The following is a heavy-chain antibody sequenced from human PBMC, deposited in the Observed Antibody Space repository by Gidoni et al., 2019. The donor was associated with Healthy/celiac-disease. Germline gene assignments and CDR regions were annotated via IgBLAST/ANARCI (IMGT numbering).Heavy chain of an antibody. J-gene: IGHJ6*02. Sequence: QLQLQESGPGLVKPSETLSPTCTVSAGSISSSSHYWGWIRQPPGKGLEWIGSIYYSGSTSYNPSLKSRVTISVDTSKNQFSLKLSSVTAADTAVYYCARDTQFYGMDVWGQGTTVTVSS. CDR2: IYYSGST. CDR1: AGSISSSSHY. V-gene: IGHV4-39*07. CDR3: ARDTQFYGMDV.